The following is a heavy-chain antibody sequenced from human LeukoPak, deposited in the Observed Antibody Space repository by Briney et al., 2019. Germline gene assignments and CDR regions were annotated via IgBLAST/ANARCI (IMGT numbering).Heavy chain of an antibody. V-gene: IGHV4-39*01. Sequence: TSETLSLTCTVSGGATSSSNYYWAWIRQPPGKGLERLGSIFYSGTTHYNPSLKSRVTISIDTSKNPFSLKLSSVTAADTSVYYCARLSNYGGHSGDGYWGQGTLVTVSS. D-gene: IGHD4-23*01. CDR2: IFYSGTT. J-gene: IGHJ4*02. CDR3: ARLSNYGGHSGDGY. CDR1: GGATSSSNYY.